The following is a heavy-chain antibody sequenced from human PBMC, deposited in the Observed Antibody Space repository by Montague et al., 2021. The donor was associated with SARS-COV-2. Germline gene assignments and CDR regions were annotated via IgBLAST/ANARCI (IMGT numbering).Heavy chain of an antibody. V-gene: IGHV4-59*08. CDR1: GASISNYY. Sequence: SETLSLTCAVSGASISNYYWSWIRQPPEKGLDYIGCIDSNWATDYNPSFNSRVTLSVDTVNNQLSLKLRSVSAADTAFYYCARHYKPRSPSRRDFDYWGQGTLVTVSS. CDR3: ARHYKPRSPSRRDFDY. CDR2: IDSNWAT. J-gene: IGHJ4*02. D-gene: IGHD3-10*01.